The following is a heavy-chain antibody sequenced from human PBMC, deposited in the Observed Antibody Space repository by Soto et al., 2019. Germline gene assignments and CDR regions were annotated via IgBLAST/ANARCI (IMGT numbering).Heavy chain of an antibody. CDR2: IYWDDDK. J-gene: IGHJ2*01. V-gene: IGHV2-5*02. Sequence: QITLKESGPTLVKPTQTLTLTCTFSGFSLSTSGVGVGWIRQPPGKALEWLALIYWDDDKRYSPSLKSRLTIXXDXSXXQVVLTMTNMDPVDTATYYCAHRRNSRAQHWYFDLWGRGTLVTVSS. CDR3: AHRRNSRAQHWYFDL. D-gene: IGHD1-7*01. CDR1: GFSLSTSGVG.